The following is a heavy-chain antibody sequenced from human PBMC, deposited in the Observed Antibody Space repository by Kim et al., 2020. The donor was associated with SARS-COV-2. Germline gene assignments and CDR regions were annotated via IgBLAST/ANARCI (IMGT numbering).Heavy chain of an antibody. CDR2: TNPNSGRT. D-gene: IGHD6-13*01. Sequence: ASVKVSCKASRYTFTDYFIQWVRQAPGQGLEWMGWTNPNSGRTNYAQKFQGRVTMTRDTSISTAYMELNSLRSDDTAVYYCARFETGYSSSWYSDFWGQGTRVTVSS. CDR1: RYTFTDYF. CDR3: ARFETGYSSSWYSDF. V-gene: IGHV1-2*02. J-gene: IGHJ4*02.